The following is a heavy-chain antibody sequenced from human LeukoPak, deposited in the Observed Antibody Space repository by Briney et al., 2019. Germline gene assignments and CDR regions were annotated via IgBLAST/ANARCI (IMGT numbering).Heavy chain of an antibody. Sequence: GGSLRLSCAASGFTFSSYSMNWVRQAPGKGLEWVSYISSSSSTIYYADSVKGRFTISRDNAKNSLYLQMNSLRAEDTAVYYCAGDRMELDYWGQGTLVTVSS. CDR3: AGDRMELDY. CDR2: ISSSSSTI. CDR1: GFTFSSYS. J-gene: IGHJ4*02. V-gene: IGHV3-48*01. D-gene: IGHD1-7*01.